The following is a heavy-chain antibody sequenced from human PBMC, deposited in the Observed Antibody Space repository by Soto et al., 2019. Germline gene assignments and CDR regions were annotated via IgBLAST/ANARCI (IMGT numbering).Heavy chain of an antibody. J-gene: IGHJ4*02. CDR3: ARQWDY. CDR2: IYDSERT. Sequence: QVQLQESGPGLVKPSETPSLTCAVSGASIRSDYWSWIRQIPGRGLEWIGYIYDSERTNYNPSLRSRVTISADTSKNQFSLKVRSVTTADTAVYYCARQWDYWGQGILVTVSS. V-gene: IGHV4-59*08. CDR1: GASIRSDY.